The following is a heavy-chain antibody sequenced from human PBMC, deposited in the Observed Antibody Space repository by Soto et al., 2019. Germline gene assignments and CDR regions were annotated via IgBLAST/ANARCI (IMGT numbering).Heavy chain of an antibody. CDR2: ISGSAGST. Sequence: EVQLLESGGGLVQPGGSLRLSCAASGFTFSNYAMSWLRQAPGKGLEWVSAISGSAGSTYYADSVKGRFTISRDNSKNTLYLQMNSLRAEGTPAYFSAKEALASGTHDYWGQGTLVTVSS. D-gene: IGHD3-10*01. V-gene: IGHV3-23*01. CDR3: AKEALASGTHDY. J-gene: IGHJ4*02. CDR1: GFTFSNYA.